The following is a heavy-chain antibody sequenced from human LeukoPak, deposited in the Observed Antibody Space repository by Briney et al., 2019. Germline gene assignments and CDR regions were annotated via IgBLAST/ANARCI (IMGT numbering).Heavy chain of an antibody. CDR3: ARVPAVMIVVAAYAFDI. V-gene: IGHV4-4*02. J-gene: IGHJ3*02. D-gene: IGHD3-22*01. Sequence: SGTLSLTCAAPGGPFSGINWWSGVRQPPGKGLEWIGEIYHSGSTNYNPSLKSRVTISVDKSKNQFSLKLGSVTAADTAVYYCARVPAVMIVVAAYAFDIWGQGTMVTVSS. CDR2: IYHSGST. CDR1: GGPFSGINW.